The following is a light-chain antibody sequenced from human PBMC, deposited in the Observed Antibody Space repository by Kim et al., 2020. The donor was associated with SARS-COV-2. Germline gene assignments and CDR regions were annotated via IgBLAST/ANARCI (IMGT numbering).Light chain of an antibody. V-gene: IGLV6-57*01. CDR3: QSFDSNIQV. CDR2: ENN. J-gene: IGLJ3*02. Sequence: GKTVTISCTRSSGSIASTNVQWYQQRPGTSPTAVIFENNQRPSGVPDRFSGSIDGSSNSASLTSSGLKTEDEADYYCQSFDSNIQVFGGGTQLTVL. CDR1: SGSIASTN.